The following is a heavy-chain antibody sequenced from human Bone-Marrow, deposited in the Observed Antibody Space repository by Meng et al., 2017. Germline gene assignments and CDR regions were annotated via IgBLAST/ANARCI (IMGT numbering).Heavy chain of an antibody. CDR3: AREGYGWTYYYYGMDV. CDR1: GFTFSSYA. D-gene: IGHD5-18*01. Sequence: GESLKISCAASGFTFSSYAMHWVRQAPGKGLEWVAVISYDGSNKYYADSVKGRFTISRDNSKNTLYLQMNSLRAEDTAVYYCAREGYGWTYYYYGMDVWGQGTTVTVSS. J-gene: IGHJ6*02. V-gene: IGHV3-30*01. CDR2: ISYDGSNK.